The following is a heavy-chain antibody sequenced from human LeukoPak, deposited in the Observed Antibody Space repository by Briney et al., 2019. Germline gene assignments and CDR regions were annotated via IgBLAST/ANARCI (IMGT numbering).Heavy chain of an antibody. CDR3: AKGAVAPAME. J-gene: IGHJ4*02. D-gene: IGHD5-18*01. CDR1: GFTFTSYG. Sequence: GGPLRLSCAASGFTFTSYGMSWVRQAPGKGLEWVSVISVNGGSTYYADSVKGRFTISRDNSKNTLYLQMNSLTAEDTAVYYCAKGAVAPAMEGGQGILVTVSS. CDR2: ISVNGGST. V-gene: IGHV3-23*01.